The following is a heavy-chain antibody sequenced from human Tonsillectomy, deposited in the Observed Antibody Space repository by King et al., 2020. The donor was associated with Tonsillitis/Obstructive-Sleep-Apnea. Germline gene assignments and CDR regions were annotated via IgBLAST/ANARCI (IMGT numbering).Heavy chain of an antibody. CDR1: GGSFSGYY. CDR2: INHSGSS. V-gene: IGHV4-34*01. CDR3: AREMSGYGLDAFDI. D-gene: IGHD5-12*01. J-gene: IGHJ3*02. Sequence: VQLQQWGAGLLKPSETLSLTCAVYGGSFSGYYWSWIRQPPGKGLEWIGEINHSGSSNYNPSLKSRVTISVDTPNNQFSLKLSSVTAADTAVYYCAREMSGYGLDAFDIWGHGTMVTVSS.